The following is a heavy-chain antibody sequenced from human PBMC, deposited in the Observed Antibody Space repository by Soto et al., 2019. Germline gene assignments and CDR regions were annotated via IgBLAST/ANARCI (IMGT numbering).Heavy chain of an antibody. D-gene: IGHD6-13*01. CDR1: GGSVSSGSYY. CDR2: IYYSGST. Sequence: SETLSLTCTVSGGSVSSGSYYWSWIRQPPGKGLEWIGYIYYSGSTNYNPSLKSRVTISVDTSKNQFSLKLSSVTAADTAVYYCARHEYSSSWYLRYYFDYWGQGTLVTVSS. V-gene: IGHV4-61*01. CDR3: ARHEYSSSWYLRYYFDY. J-gene: IGHJ4*02.